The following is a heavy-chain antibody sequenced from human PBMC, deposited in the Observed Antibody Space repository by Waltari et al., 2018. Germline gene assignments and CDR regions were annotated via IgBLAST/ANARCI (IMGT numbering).Heavy chain of an antibody. D-gene: IGHD1-26*01. CDR3: ARVSGSIVGGTSYFDY. CDR1: GGSISNYY. CDR2: IYYSGST. J-gene: IGHJ4*02. Sequence: QVQLQESGPGLVKPSETLSLTCTVSGGSISNYYWTWIRQPPGRGLEWIGYIYYSGSTNYNPSLKGRVTISVDTSKKQFSLKLTSVTPADTAVYYCARVSGSIVGGTSYFDYWGQGTLVTVSS. V-gene: IGHV4-59*01.